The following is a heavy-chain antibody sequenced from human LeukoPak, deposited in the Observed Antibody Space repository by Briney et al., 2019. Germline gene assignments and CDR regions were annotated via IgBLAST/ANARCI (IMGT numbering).Heavy chain of an antibody. CDR3: AREGYSSGWYSYWFDP. CDR1: GFSSSNYA. J-gene: IGHJ5*02. V-gene: IGHV3-64*01. CDR2: ISSNGGST. Sequence: GGSLRLSCAASGFSSSNYAMHWVRQAPGKGLEYVSAISSNGGSTYYANSVKGRFTISRDNSKNTLYLQMGSLRAEDMAVYYCAREGYSSGWYSYWFDPWGQGTLVTVSS. D-gene: IGHD6-19*01.